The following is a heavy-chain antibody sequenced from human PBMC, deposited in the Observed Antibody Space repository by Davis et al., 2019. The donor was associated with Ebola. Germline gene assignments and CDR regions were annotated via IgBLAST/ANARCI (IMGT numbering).Heavy chain of an antibody. J-gene: IGHJ6*02. D-gene: IGHD3-10*01. CDR3: VRGSYYPHYHGIDV. V-gene: IGHV4-4*02. Sequence: GSLRLSCAVSGDSISSHYWWSWLRPPPGKGLEWIGEINHSGSTNYNPSLKSRVTISVDTSKNQFSLILSSVTAADTAFYYCVRGSYYPHYHGIDVWGQGTTVTVSS. CDR1: GDSISSHYW. CDR2: INHSGST.